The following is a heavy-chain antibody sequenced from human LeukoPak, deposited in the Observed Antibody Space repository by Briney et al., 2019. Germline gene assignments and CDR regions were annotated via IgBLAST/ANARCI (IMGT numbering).Heavy chain of an antibody. CDR1: GASISSHY. D-gene: IGHD2/OR15-2a*01. V-gene: IGHV4-59*11. CDR3: ARGSTRADDY. J-gene: IGHJ4*02. CDR2: VRHCENA. Sequence: SETLSLTCTVSGASISSHYWSWIRRSPTKGLEWIGYVRHCENASYNPSLKGRVAISADTVRNQVSLKLTSMTAADTAVYYCARGSTRADDYWGQGILVTVSS.